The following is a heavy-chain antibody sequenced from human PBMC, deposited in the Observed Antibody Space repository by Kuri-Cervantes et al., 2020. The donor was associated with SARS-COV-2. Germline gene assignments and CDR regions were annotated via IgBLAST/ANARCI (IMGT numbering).Heavy chain of an antibody. CDR1: GFTFSSYA. CDR2: ISGSGGST. CDR3: AGGVATLLGFDY. D-gene: IGHD1-26*01. Sequence: GGSLRPSFAASGFTFSSYAMSWVCQAPGKGLEWVSAISGSGGSTYYADSVKGRFTISRDNSKNTLYLQMNSLRAEDTAVYYCAGGVATLLGFDYWGQGTLVTVSS. J-gene: IGHJ4*02. V-gene: IGHV3-23*01.